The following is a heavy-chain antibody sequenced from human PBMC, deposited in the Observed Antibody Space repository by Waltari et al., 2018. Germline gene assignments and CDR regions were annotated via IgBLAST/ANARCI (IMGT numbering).Heavy chain of an antibody. J-gene: IGHJ3*02. CDR2: IYYSGST. CDR1: GGSISSSY. V-gene: IGHV4-59*01. CDR3: ARGGHSSSWFGVIGAFDI. D-gene: IGHD6-13*01. Sequence: QVQLQESGPGLVKPSETLSLTCTVSGGSISSSYWSWIRQPPGKGLEWIGYIYYSGSTNYNPSLKSRVTISVDTSKNQFALKLSSVTAADTAVYYCARGGHSSSWFGVIGAFDIWGQGTMVTVSS.